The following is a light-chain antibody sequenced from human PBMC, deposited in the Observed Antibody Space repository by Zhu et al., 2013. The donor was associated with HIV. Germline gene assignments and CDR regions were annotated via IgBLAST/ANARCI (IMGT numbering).Light chain of an antibody. Sequence: QSALSQPASVSGSPGQSITISCTGTSRDVGGYNFVSWYQQYPGKAPKLLIYEVSTRSSGVSIRFSGSKSGNTASLTISGLLAEDEADYYCASFTSTSTVRRGVVFGGGTTVTVL. J-gene: IGLJ2*01. CDR3: ASFTSTSTVRRGVV. V-gene: IGLV2-14*01. CDR2: EVS. CDR1: SRDVGGYNF.